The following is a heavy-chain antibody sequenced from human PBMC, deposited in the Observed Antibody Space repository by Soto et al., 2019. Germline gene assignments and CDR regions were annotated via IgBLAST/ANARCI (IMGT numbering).Heavy chain of an antibody. CDR3: AKIPSSGGVSRYYYDGMYV. Sequence: EVQLLESGGGLVQPGGSLRLSCAASGFTFSSYAMSWVRQAPGQGLEWVSASSGSGGSTYYADSVKGRFTISRDHSKNQLYLQLNSLRAEDTTVYYCAKIPSSGGVSRYYYDGMYVWYQGPTVTVSS. CDR1: GFTFSSYA. V-gene: IGHV3-23*01. J-gene: IGHJ6*02. D-gene: IGHD3-16*01. CDR2: SSGSGGST.